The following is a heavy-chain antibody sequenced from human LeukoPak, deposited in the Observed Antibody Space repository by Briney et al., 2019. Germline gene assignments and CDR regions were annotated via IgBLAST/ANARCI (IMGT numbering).Heavy chain of an antibody. CDR1: GFTFSTYW. CDR3: ARDLDRGYSGYDLDY. CDR2: IKQDGSEK. D-gene: IGHD5-12*01. J-gene: IGHJ4*02. V-gene: IGHV3-7*01. Sequence: GGSLRLSFAASGFTFSTYWMSWVRQAPGKGLEWVANIKQDGSEKYYVDSVKGRFTISRDNAKNSLYLQMNSLRAEDTAVYYCARDLDRGYSGYDLDYWGQGTLVTVSS.